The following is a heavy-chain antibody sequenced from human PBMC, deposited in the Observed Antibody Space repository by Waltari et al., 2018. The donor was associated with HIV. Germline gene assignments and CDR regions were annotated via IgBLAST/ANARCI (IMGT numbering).Heavy chain of an antibody. Sequence: EVQLVESGGGLVKPGGSLRLSCAASGFTFSSYSMNWVRQAPGKGLEWVSSISSSSSYIYYADSVKGRFTISRDNAKNSLYLQMNSLGAEDTAVYYCARDFWGGYYYGMDVWGQGTTVTVSS. CDR2: ISSSSSYI. V-gene: IGHV3-21*01. CDR1: GFTFSSYS. J-gene: IGHJ6*02. CDR3: ARDFWGGYYYGMDV. D-gene: IGHD3-16*01.